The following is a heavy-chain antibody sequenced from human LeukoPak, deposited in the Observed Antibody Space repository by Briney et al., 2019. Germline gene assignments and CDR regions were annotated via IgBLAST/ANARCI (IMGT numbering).Heavy chain of an antibody. CDR1: GFTFNRHT. D-gene: IGHD6-13*01. V-gene: IGHV3-21*01. Sequence: KTGGSLRLSCAASGFTFNRHTMNWVRQAPGKGLEWVSSISASSTYIYYADSVQGRFTISRDNAQNSLYLQMNGLRAEDTAVYYCATERDSSWTFDSWGQGTLVTVSS. J-gene: IGHJ4*02. CDR3: ATERDSSWTFDS. CDR2: ISASSTYI.